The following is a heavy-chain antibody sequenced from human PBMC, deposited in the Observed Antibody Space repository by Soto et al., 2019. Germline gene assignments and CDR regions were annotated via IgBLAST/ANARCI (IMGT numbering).Heavy chain of an antibody. CDR3: ANLNWNGGNWFDP. CDR2: ISGSGGST. D-gene: IGHD1-1*01. J-gene: IGHJ5*02. CDR1: GFTFRSYA. V-gene: IGHV3-23*01. Sequence: EVQLLESGGGLVQPGGSLRLSCAASGFTFRSYAMSWVRQAPGKGLEWVSAISGSGGSTYYAESVKGRFTISRDNSKNTLYLQMNSLRAEDTAVYYCANLNWNGGNWFDPWGQGTLFTVSS.